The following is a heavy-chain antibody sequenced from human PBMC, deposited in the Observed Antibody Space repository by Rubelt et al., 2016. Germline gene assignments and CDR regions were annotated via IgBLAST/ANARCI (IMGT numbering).Heavy chain of an antibody. CDR3: ARCPNYYGSGSYCPFDY. CDR1: GGSISSYY. Sequence: QVQLQESGPGLVKPSETLSLTCTVSGGSISSYYWSWIRQPPGKGLEWIGYIYYSGSTYYNPSLKSRVTISVDTSKNQFSLKLSSVTAADTAVYYCARCPNYYGSGSYCPFDYWGQGTLVTVSS. V-gene: IGHV4-59*06. CDR2: IYYSGST. J-gene: IGHJ4*02. D-gene: IGHD3-10*01.